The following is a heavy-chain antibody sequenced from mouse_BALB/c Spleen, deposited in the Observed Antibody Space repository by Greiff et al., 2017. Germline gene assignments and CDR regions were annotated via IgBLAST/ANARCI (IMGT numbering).Heavy chain of an antibody. J-gene: IGHJ1*01. CDR2: IWAGGST. Sequence: VQLQESGPGLVAPSQSLSITCTVSGFSLTSYGVHWVRQPPGKGLEWLGVIWAGGSTNYNSALMSRLSISKDNSKSQVFLKMSSLQTDDTAMYYCARDRNYGSSGYFDVWGAGTTVTVSS. D-gene: IGHD1-1*01. CDR3: ARDRNYGSSGYFDV. V-gene: IGHV2-9*02. CDR1: GFSLTSYG.